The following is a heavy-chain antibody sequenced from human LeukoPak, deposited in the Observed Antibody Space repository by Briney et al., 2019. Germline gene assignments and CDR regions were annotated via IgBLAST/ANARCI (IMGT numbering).Heavy chain of an antibody. Sequence: GGSLRLSCAASGFTFSNYAMSWVRQAPGKGLEWVSSIYGSGGRTYYVDSVKGRFTISRDNSKNTLYLQMNSLRAEDTALFYCAKDTYISSRGAFDIWGRGTMVTVSS. D-gene: IGHD6-13*01. CDR1: GFTFSNYA. V-gene: IGHV3-23*01. CDR2: IYGSGGRT. CDR3: AKDTYISSRGAFDI. J-gene: IGHJ3*02.